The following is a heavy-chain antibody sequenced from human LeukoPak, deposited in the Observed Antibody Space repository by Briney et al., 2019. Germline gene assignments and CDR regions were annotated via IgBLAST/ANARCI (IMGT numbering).Heavy chain of an antibody. CDR1: GFTFSSYW. V-gene: IGHV3-74*01. Sequence: PGGSLRLSCAASGFTFSSYWMHWVRQAPGKGLVWVSRINSDGSSTNYADSVKGRFTISRDNAKNSLYLQMNSLRAEDTAVYYCARDNRESGSYYYYMDVWGKGTTVTVSS. CDR2: INSDGSST. D-gene: IGHD3-10*01. J-gene: IGHJ6*03. CDR3: ARDNRESGSYYYYMDV.